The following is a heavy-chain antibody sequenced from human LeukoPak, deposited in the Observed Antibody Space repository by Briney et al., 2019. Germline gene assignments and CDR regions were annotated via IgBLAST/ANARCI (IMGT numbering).Heavy chain of an antibody. V-gene: IGHV3-30-3*01. CDR3: ARTPGYYLYYFDY. D-gene: IGHD3-22*01. J-gene: IGHJ4*02. CDR1: GFTFSSYA. Sequence: PGGSLRLSCAASGFTFSSYAMHWVGQAQGKGLEWVAVISYDGSNKYYADSVKGRFTISRDNSKNTLYLQMNSLRAEDTAVYYCARTPGYYLYYFDYWGQGPLVTVSS. CDR2: ISYDGSNK.